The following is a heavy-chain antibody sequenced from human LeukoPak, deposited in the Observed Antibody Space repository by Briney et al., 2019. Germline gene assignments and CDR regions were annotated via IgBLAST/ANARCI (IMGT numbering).Heavy chain of an antibody. CDR1: GGSISSGSDY. CDR2: IYTSGST. D-gene: IGHD3-10*01. J-gene: IGHJ6*03. CDR3: ARDRKERAITMVRGVIHYYYYYMDV. Sequence: SETLSLTCTVSGGSISSGSDYWSWIRQPAGKGLEWIGRIYTSGSTNYNPSLKSRVTISVDTSKNQFSLKLSSVTAADTAVYYCARDRKERAITMVRGVIHYYYYYMDVWGKGTTVTISS. V-gene: IGHV4-61*02.